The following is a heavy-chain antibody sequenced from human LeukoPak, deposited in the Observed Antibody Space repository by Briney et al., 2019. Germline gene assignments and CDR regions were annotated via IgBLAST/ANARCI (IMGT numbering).Heavy chain of an antibody. CDR2: VSTSGRT. J-gene: IGHJ6*02. Sequence: GGSLRLSCAGSGFTFSSYAMNWVRQAPGKGLEWISLVSTSGRTHYADSVKGRFTISRDNAKNSLFLQMSSLRAEDTAVYYSTRAPEKYDILTGYYTYYGMDVWGQGTTVTVSS. V-gene: IGHV3-21*01. CDR1: GFTFSSYA. D-gene: IGHD3-9*01. CDR3: TRAPEKYDILTGYYTYYGMDV.